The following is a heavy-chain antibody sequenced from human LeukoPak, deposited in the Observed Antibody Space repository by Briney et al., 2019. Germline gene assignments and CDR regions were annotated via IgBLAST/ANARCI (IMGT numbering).Heavy chain of an antibody. J-gene: IGHJ4*02. CDR3: ARDLPPYYYDSSGYWSFGY. V-gene: IGHV1-3*01. CDR2: INAGNGNT. D-gene: IGHD3-22*01. CDR1: GYTFTSYA. Sequence: ASVKVSCKASGYTFTSYAMHWVRQAPGQRLEWMGWINAGNGNTKYSQKFQGRVTITRDTSASTAYMELSSLRSEDTAVYYCARDLPPYYYDSSGYWSFGYWGQGTLVTVSS.